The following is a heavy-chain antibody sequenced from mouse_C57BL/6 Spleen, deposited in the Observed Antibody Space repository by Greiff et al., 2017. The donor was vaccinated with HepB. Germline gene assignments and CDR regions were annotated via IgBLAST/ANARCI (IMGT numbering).Heavy chain of an antibody. V-gene: IGHV14-4*01. J-gene: IGHJ3*01. Sequence: VQLQQSGAELVRPGASVKLSCTASGFNIKDDYMHWVKQRPEQGLEWIGWIDPENGDTEYASKFQGKATITADTASNTAYLQLSSLTSEDTAVYYCTTLDYSNGFAYWGQGTLVTVSA. CDR3: TTLDYSNGFAY. CDR1: GFNIKDDY. CDR2: IDPENGDT. D-gene: IGHD2-5*01.